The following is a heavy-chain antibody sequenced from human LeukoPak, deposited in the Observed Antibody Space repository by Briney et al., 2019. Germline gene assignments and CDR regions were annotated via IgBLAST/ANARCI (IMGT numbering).Heavy chain of an antibody. J-gene: IGHJ6*02. D-gene: IGHD2-2*01. V-gene: IGHV1-2*02. Sequence: ASVKVSCKASGYTFTGYYMHWVRQAPGQGLERMGWINPNSGGTNYAQKFQGRVTMTRDTSISTAYMELSRLRSDDTAVYYCARPLGYCSSTSCYAIYYGMDVWGQGTTVTVSS. CDR1: GYTFTGYY. CDR2: INPNSGGT. CDR3: ARPLGYCSSTSCYAIYYGMDV.